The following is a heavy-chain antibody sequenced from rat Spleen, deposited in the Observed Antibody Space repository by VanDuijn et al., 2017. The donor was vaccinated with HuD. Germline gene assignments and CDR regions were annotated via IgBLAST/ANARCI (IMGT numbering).Heavy chain of an antibody. CDR3: ARQRGYNYFDY. J-gene: IGHJ2*01. V-gene: IGHV5-7*01. CDR2: ISYDGSST. D-gene: IGHD1-11*01. Sequence: EVQLVESGGGLVQPGRSMKLSCATSGFTFSNYDMAWVRQAPKKGLEWVATISYDGSSTNYRDSVKGRFTISRDNAKSTLYLQMDSLRSEDTATYYCARQRGYNYFDYWGQGVMVTVSS. CDR1: GFTFSNYD.